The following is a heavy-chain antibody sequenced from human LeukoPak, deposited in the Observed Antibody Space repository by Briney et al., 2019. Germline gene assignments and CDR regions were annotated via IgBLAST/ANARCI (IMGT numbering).Heavy chain of an antibody. Sequence: GGSLRLSCAASGFTFSSYWMSWVRQAPGKGLEWVANIKQDGSEKYYVDSVKGRFTISRDNAKNSLYLQMNSLRAEDTAVYYCARDPTLRYFDWSAVYYYGMDVWGQGTMVTVSS. J-gene: IGHJ6*02. D-gene: IGHD3-9*01. CDR3: ARDPTLRYFDWSAVYYYGMDV. V-gene: IGHV3-7*01. CDR2: IKQDGSEK. CDR1: GFTFSSYW.